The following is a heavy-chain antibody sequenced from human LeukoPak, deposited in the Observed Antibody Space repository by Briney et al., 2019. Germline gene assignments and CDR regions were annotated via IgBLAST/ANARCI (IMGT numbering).Heavy chain of an antibody. Sequence: GGSLRLSCAASGFTFSSYGMHWVRQAPGKGLEWVAVIWYDGSNKYYADSVKGRFTISRDNSKNTLYLQMNSLRAEDTAVYYCARGDRGLAYYYDSSGYEFDYWGQGTLVTVSS. CDR3: ARGDRGLAYYYDSSGYEFDY. CDR2: IWYDGSNK. V-gene: IGHV3-33*01. CDR1: GFTFSSYG. D-gene: IGHD3-22*01. J-gene: IGHJ4*02.